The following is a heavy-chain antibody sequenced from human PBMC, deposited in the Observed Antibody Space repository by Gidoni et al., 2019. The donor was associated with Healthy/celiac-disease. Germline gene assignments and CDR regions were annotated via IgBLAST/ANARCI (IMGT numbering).Heavy chain of an antibody. CDR2: ISYDGSNK. D-gene: IGHD4-17*01. V-gene: IGHV3-30*18. Sequence: QVQLVESGGGVVQPGRSLRLSCAASGFTFSSYGMHWVRQAPGKGLEWVAVISYDGSNKYYADSVKGRFTISRDNSKNTLYLQMNSLRAEDTAVYYCAKDDYGDYSFQHWGQGTLVTVSS. CDR3: AKDDYGDYSFQH. CDR1: GFTFSSYG. J-gene: IGHJ1*01.